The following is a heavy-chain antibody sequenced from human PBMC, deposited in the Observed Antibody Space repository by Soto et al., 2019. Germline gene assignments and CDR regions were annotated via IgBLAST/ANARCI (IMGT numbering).Heavy chain of an antibody. CDR3: ARKMPTMIVVVIQNWFDP. Sequence: PSETLSLTCTVSGGSISSYYWSWIRQPPGKGLEWIGEINHSGSTNYNPSLKSRVTISVDTSKNQFSLKLSSVTAADTAVYYCARKMPTMIVVVIQNWFDPWGQGTLVTVSS. V-gene: IGHV4-34*01. D-gene: IGHD3-22*01. CDR1: GGSISSYY. J-gene: IGHJ5*02. CDR2: INHSGST.